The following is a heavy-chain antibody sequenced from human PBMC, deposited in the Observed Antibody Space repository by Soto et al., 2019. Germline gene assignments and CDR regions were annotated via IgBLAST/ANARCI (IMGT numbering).Heavy chain of an antibody. Sequence: SETLSLTCTVSGGSISSYYWSWIRQPPGKGLEWIGYIYYSGSTNYNPSLKSRVTISVDTSKNQFSLKLSSVAAADTAVYYCAREGSSLNYYNYGTDVWGQGTTVTVSS. J-gene: IGHJ6*02. CDR3: AREGSSLNYYNYGTDV. D-gene: IGHD6-6*01. CDR2: IYYSGST. CDR1: GGSISSYY. V-gene: IGHV4-59*01.